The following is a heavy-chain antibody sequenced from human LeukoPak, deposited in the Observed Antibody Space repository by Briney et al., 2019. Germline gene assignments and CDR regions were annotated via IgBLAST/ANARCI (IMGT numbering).Heavy chain of an antibody. V-gene: IGHV5-51*01. CDR1: GYSFTIYW. Sequence: GESLKISCKGSGYSFTIYWIGWVRQMPGKGLEWMGIIYPGDSDTRYSPSFQGQVTISADKSISTAYLQWSSLKASDTAMYYCARHAEVLLWFGESFDYWGQGTLVTVSS. CDR2: IYPGDSDT. CDR3: ARHAEVLLWFGESFDY. J-gene: IGHJ4*02. D-gene: IGHD3-10*01.